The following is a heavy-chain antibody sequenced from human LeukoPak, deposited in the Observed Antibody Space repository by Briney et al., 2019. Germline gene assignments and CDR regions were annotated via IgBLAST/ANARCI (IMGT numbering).Heavy chain of an antibody. CDR2: IIRSTRYT. D-gene: IGHD6-13*01. J-gene: IGHJ4*02. CDR1: GFTFSDYY. V-gene: IGHV3-11*05. CDR3: ARASMRMSTAGLVDY. Sequence: GGSLRLSCAASGFTFSDYYMSWIRQAPGKGLEWASYIIRSTRYTNSADSVKGRFTISRDNAKNSLYLQMNRLRAEDTAVYYCARASMRMSTAGLVDYWGQGTLVTVSS.